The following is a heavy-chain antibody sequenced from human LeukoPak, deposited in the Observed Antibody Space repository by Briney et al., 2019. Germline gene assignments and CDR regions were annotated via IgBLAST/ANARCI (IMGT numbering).Heavy chain of an antibody. CDR2: IIPIFGTA. V-gene: IGHV1-69*13. CDR3: ARESTYYYDSSGYSVDY. CDR1: GGTFSSYA. J-gene: IGHJ4*02. D-gene: IGHD3-22*01. Sequence: SVKVSCKASGGTFSSYAISWVRQAPGQGLEWMGGIIPIFGTANYAQKFQGRLTITADESTSTAYMELSSLRSEGTAVYYCARESTYYYDSSGYSVDYWGQGTLVTVSS.